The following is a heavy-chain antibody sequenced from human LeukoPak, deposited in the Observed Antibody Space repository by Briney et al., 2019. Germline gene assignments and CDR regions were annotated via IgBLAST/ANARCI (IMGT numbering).Heavy chain of an antibody. CDR3: ARDPPRGFGNAFDI. CDR2: LYTGGST. CDR1: GFTVSGNY. D-gene: IGHD2-15*01. V-gene: IGHV3-53*01. J-gene: IGHJ3*02. Sequence: PGGSLRLSCVASGFTVSGNYMNWVRQAPGKGLEWVSVLYTGGSTKYAESVKGRFTISRDNSENTLYLQMNSLRVEDTAMYFCARDPPRGFGNAFDIWGQGTMVTVSP.